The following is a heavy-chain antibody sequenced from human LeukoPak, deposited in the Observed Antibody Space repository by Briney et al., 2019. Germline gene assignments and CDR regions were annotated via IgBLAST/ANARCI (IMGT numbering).Heavy chain of an antibody. CDR1: GGSFSDYY. CDR2: INHSGST. CDR3: ARLNVRGVIITSAVRRYFDL. D-gene: IGHD3-10*02. V-gene: IGHV4-34*01. Sequence: SETLSLTCAVSGGSFSDYYWIWIRQAPTKGLQWIGEINHSGSTNYNPSLKSRVTMSVNTSKNQFPLKLSSVTAADTAVYYCARLNVRGVIITSAVRRYFDLWGRGTLVTVSS. J-gene: IGHJ2*01.